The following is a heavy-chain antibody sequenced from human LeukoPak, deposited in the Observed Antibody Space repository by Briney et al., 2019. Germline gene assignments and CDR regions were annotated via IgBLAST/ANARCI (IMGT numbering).Heavy chain of an antibody. J-gene: IGHJ6*03. D-gene: IGHD3-22*01. CDR3: TRHIDVSAMIVVVTNYYYYYMDV. V-gene: IGHV3-48*01. CDR2: ISSSSSTI. CDR1: GFTFSSYS. Sequence: GGSLRLSCAASGFTFSSYSMNWVRQAPGKGLEWVSYISSSSSTIYYADSVKGRFTISRDNAKNSLYLQMNSLKTEDTAVYYCTRHIDVSAMIVVVTNYYYYYMDVWGKGTTVTVSS.